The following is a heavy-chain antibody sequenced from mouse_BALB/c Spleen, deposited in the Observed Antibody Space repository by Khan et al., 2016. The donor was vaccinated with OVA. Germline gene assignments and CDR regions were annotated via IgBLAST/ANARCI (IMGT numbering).Heavy chain of an antibody. V-gene: IGHV5-6*01. J-gene: IGHJ3*01. CDR3: ARLAYYYKSEAFAY. CDR2: IRSGGSYT. D-gene: IGHD1-1*01. Sequence: EVQVVESGGDLVKPGGSLKLSCAASGFTFSTYGMSWVRQTPDKRLEWVATIRSGGSYTYSPDSVKGRFNISRDNAKNTLNLQMRRLKSADTAVYYGARLAYYYKSEAFAYWGQGTLVAVSA. CDR1: GFTFSTYG.